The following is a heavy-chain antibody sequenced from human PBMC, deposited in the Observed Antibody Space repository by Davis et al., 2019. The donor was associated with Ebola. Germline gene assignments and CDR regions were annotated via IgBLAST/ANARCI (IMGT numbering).Heavy chain of an antibody. J-gene: IGHJ4*02. V-gene: IGHV3-48*04. D-gene: IGHD5-18*01. CDR3: ARGYSYGDY. CDR1: GFTVSSNY. Sequence: GESLKISCAASGFTVSSNYMSWVRQAPGKGLEWVSYISSSSSTIYYADSVKGRFTISRDNAKNSLYLQMNSLRAEDTAVHYCARGYSYGDYWGQGTLVTVSS. CDR2: ISSSSSTI.